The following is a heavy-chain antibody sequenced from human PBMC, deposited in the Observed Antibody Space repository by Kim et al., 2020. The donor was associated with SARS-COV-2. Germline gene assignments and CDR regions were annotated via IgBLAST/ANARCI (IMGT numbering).Heavy chain of an antibody. CDR3: ARDSHYYDILTGYSKGIDY. Sequence: RVTISVDTSKNQFSLKLSSVTAADTAVYYCARDSHYYDILTGYSKGIDYWGQGTLVTVSS. D-gene: IGHD3-9*01. V-gene: IGHV4-59*01. J-gene: IGHJ4*02.